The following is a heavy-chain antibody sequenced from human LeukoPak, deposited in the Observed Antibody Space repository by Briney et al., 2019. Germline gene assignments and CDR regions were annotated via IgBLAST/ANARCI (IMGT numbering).Heavy chain of an antibody. J-gene: IGHJ4*02. D-gene: IGHD3-22*01. V-gene: IGHV1-18*01. CDR2: ISAYNGNT. Sequence: ASVKVSCKASGYTFTSYGISWVRQAPGQGLEWMGWISAYNGNTNYAQKLQGRVTMTTDTSTSTAYMELRSLRSDDTAVYYCARGDYYDSSGYLGGEFDYWGQGTLVTVSS. CDR3: ARGDYYDSSGYLGGEFDY. CDR1: GYTFTSYG.